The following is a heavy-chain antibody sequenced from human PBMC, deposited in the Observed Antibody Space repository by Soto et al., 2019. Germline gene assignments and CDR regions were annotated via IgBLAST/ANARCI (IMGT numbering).Heavy chain of an antibody. J-gene: IGHJ4*02. CDR3: ARIAVAGTYFDY. CDR2: VFYKGTA. Sequence: SSETLSLTCSVSGGSISSSSYYWGWIRQPPGKGLEWIGSVFYKGTAFYNPSLKSRVTISVDTSKNQFSLKLSSVTAADTAVYYCARIAVAGTYFDYWGQGTLVTVSS. V-gene: IGHV4-39*07. CDR1: GGSISSSSYY. D-gene: IGHD6-19*01.